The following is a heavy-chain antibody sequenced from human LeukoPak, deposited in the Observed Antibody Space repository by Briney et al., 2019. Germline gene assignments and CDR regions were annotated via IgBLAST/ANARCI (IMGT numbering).Heavy chain of an antibody. CDR1: GFTFSSYS. J-gene: IGHJ4*02. CDR3: TRGSCRSTSCILFDY. D-gene: IGHD2-2*01. CDR2: FSSSSSYI. Sequence: GGSLRLSCAASGFTFSSYSMNWVRHAPEKGREWVSSFSSSSSYIYYADSVKGRFTISRDNAKNSLYLQMNSLKTEVNSVFFLTRGSCRSTSCILFDYWGQGTLVTVSS. V-gene: IGHV3-21*01.